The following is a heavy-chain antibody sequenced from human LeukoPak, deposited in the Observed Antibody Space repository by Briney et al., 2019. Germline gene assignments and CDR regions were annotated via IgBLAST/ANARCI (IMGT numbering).Heavy chain of an antibody. V-gene: IGHV3-30*18. Sequence: PGGSLRLSCAASGFTFSDYYMSWIRQAPGKGLEWVAVISYDEHLTYYSDSVKGRFTISRDNFKNMLYLQMNSLRAEDTAVYYCAKDLTDGGPADPDRGAFDIWGQGTMVTVSS. CDR1: GFTFSDYY. D-gene: IGHD2-15*01. J-gene: IGHJ3*02. CDR3: AKDLTDGGPADPDRGAFDI. CDR2: ISYDEHLT.